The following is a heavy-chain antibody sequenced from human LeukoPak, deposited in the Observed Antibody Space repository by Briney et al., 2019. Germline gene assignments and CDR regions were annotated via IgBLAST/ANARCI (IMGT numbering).Heavy chain of an antibody. CDR2: IYNIGTT. J-gene: IGHJ4*02. V-gene: IGHV3-53*01. Sequence: GVSLRRSCAASGFTVSTNYMSWVRQAPGKGREWVSIIYNIGTTYYTDSVKGRFTISRDNSNNTLYLQINRLRAEDTAVYYCARWYCSSTSCYYDYWGQGTLVTVSS. CDR3: ARWYCSSTSCYYDY. D-gene: IGHD2-2*01. CDR1: GFTVSTNY.